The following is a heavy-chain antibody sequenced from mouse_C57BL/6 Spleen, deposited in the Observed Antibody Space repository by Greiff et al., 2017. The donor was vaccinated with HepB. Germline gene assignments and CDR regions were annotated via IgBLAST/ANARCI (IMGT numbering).Heavy chain of an antibody. J-gene: IGHJ2*01. V-gene: IGHV1-59*01. CDR3: ARSPLLLRDY. D-gene: IGHD1-1*01. Sequence: QVQLQQPGAELVRPGTSVKLSCKASGYTFTSYWMHWVKQRPGQGLEWIGVIDPSDSYTNYNQKFKGKATLTVDTSSSTAYMQLSSRTSEDSAVYYCARSPLLLRDYWGQGTTLTVSS. CDR2: IDPSDSYT. CDR1: GYTFTSYW.